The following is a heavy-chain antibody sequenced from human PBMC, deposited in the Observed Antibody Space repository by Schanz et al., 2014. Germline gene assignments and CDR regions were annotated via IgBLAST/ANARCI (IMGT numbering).Heavy chain of an antibody. D-gene: IGHD3-10*01. CDR1: GGSINSGGYR. CDR2: MYSSGST. CDR3: ARLRGGGVIITT. J-gene: IGHJ5*02. V-gene: IGHV4-39*01. Sequence: QLQLQESGPGLVKASETLSLTCSVSGGSINSGGYRWGWIRQPPGKGLEWIGTMYSSGSTYYNPSLKSRVTIPAAASRNQFSLKVFSVTAADTALYYCARLRGGGVIITTWGQGTLVTVSS.